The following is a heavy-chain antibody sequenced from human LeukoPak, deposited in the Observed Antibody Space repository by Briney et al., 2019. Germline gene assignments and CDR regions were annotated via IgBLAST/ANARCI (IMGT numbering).Heavy chain of an antibody. CDR1: GFTFSSYE. Sequence: GGSLRLSCAASGFTFSSYEMNWVRQAPGKGLEWVSSISSSSSYIYYADSVKGRFTISRDNAKNSLYLQMNSLRAEDTAVYYCARGVRIAVAGYIDYWGQGTLVTVSS. CDR3: ARGVRIAVAGYIDY. D-gene: IGHD6-19*01. CDR2: ISSSSSYI. V-gene: IGHV3-21*01. J-gene: IGHJ4*02.